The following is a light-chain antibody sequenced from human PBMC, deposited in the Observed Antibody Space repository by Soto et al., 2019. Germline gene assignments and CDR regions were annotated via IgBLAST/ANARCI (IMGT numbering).Light chain of an antibody. V-gene: IGLV2-14*01. CDR1: SSDVGGYNY. CDR3: SSYTSSSVV. CDR2: DVS. J-gene: IGLJ2*01. Sequence: QSALTQPASVSGSPGQSITISCTGTSSDVGGYNYVSWYQQHPGKAPKLMIYDVSNRPSGVSNRFSGSKSGNTASLTISGXXXXDEADYYCSSYTSSSVVFGGGTKLTVL.